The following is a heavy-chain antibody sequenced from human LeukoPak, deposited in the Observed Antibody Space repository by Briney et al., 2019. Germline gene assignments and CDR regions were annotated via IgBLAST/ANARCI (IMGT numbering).Heavy chain of an antibody. CDR1: DGSVSSNQYY. Sequence: SETLSLTCTVSDGSVSSNQYYWGWVRQPPEKGLEWIGSISYSGTTYYNPSLKSRVTISVDTSRTQFSLKLTSVTAADSAVYYRTRGLSIAAGATWGRGTLVTVSS. CDR3: TRGLSIAAGAT. CDR2: ISYSGTT. V-gene: IGHV4-39*07. J-gene: IGHJ4*02. D-gene: IGHD6-13*01.